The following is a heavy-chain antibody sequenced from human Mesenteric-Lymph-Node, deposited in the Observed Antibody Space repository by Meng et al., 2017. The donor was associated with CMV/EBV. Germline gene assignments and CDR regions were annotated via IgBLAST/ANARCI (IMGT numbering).Heavy chain of an antibody. J-gene: IGHJ1*01. Sequence: SLKISCAASGFTFDDYAMHWVRQAPGKGLEWVSGISWNSGNIGYADSVKGRFTISRDNAKKSLYLQMNSLRVEDTALYYCARSGSYLAEYFQHWGQGTLVTVSS. CDR1: GFTFDDYA. CDR3: ARSGSYLAEYFQH. D-gene: IGHD1-26*01. CDR2: ISWNSGNI. V-gene: IGHV3-9*01.